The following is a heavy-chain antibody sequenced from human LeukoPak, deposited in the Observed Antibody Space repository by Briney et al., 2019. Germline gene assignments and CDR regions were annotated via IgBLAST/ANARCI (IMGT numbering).Heavy chain of an antibody. D-gene: IGHD6-13*01. J-gene: IGHJ5*02. Sequence: GGSLRLSCAASGFTFSSYAMHWVRQAPGKGLEWVAVISYDGSNKYYADSVKGRFTISRDNSKNTLYLQMNSLRAEDTAVYYCARGRSSSWDYNWFDPWGQGTLVTVSS. CDR2: ISYDGSNK. V-gene: IGHV3-30-3*01. CDR3: ARGRSSSWDYNWFDP. CDR1: GFTFSSYA.